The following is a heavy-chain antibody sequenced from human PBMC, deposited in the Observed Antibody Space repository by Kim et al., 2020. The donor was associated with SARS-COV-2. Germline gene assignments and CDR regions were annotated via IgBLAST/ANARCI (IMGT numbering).Heavy chain of an antibody. CDR3: ATRPAVAGAGCDY. D-gene: IGHD6-19*01. V-gene: IGHV1-24*01. Sequence: SYAQKYQGRVTVTEDTATDTGYMELSSLRSEDTAVYYCATRPAVAGAGCDYWGQGTLVTVSS. J-gene: IGHJ4*02.